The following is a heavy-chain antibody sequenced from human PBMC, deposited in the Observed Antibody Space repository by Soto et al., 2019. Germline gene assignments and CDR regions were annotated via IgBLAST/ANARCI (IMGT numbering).Heavy chain of an antibody. Sequence: SETLSFTCTVSGGSISSYYWSWIRQPPGKGLEWIGYIYYSGSTNYNPSLKSRVTISVDTSKNQFSLKLSSVTAADTAVYYCARVRQWFGDPWGQGXLVTVSS. J-gene: IGHJ5*02. D-gene: IGHD3-10*01. CDR1: GGSISSYY. CDR2: IYYSGST. CDR3: ARVRQWFGDP. V-gene: IGHV4-59*01.